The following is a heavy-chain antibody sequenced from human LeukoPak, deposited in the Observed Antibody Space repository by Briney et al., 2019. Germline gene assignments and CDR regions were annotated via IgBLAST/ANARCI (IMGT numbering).Heavy chain of an antibody. CDR2: ISAYNGNT. CDR1: GGTFSSYA. Sequence: ASVKVSCKASGGTFSSYAISRVRQAPGQGLEWMGWISAYNGNTNYAQKLQGRVTMTTDTSTSTAYMELRSLRSDDTAVYYCAREKSAVDYWGQGTLVTVSS. V-gene: IGHV1-18*01. J-gene: IGHJ4*02. CDR3: AREKSAVDY.